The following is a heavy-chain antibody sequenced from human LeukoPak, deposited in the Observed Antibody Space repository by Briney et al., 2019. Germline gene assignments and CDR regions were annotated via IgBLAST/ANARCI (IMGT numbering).Heavy chain of an antibody. D-gene: IGHD3-16*02. Sequence: SETLSLTCTVSGGSIFTYYWSWIRQPPGKGLEWIGYIYYSGRTHYNPSLKSRVTISVFTSKSQFSLTLISVTAADTAVYYCARLIGLGEVSPYFDSWGQGRLVTVSS. CDR3: ARLIGLGEVSPYFDS. CDR2: IYYSGRT. V-gene: IGHV4-59*01. J-gene: IGHJ4*02. CDR1: GGSIFTYY.